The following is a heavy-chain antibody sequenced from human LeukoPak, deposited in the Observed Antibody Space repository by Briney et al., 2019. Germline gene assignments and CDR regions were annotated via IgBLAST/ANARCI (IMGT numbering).Heavy chain of an antibody. J-gene: IGHJ4*02. D-gene: IGHD4-23*01. CDR2: IWYDGSNK. Sequence: PGGSLRLSCAASGFTFSSYGMHWVRQAPGKGLEWVAVIWYDGSNKYYADSVKGRFTISRDNSKNTLYLQMNSLRAEGTAVYYCARDRTTVAYYFDYWGQGTLVTVSS. CDR1: GFTFSSYG. V-gene: IGHV3-33*01. CDR3: ARDRTTVAYYFDY.